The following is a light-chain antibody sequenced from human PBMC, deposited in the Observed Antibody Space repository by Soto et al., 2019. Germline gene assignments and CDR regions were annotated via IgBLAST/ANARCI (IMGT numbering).Light chain of an antibody. V-gene: IGLV2-14*01. CDR1: SSDVGAYNY. CDR3: SSYTTSSIYV. CDR2: DVS. Sequence: QSVLTQPASVSGSPGQSITISCTGTSSDVGAYNYVSWYQQHPGKAPKLMIYDVSNRPSGVSRRFSGSKSGNTASLTFSGLQAEDEADYYCSSYTTSSIYVFGTGTKLTVL. J-gene: IGLJ1*01.